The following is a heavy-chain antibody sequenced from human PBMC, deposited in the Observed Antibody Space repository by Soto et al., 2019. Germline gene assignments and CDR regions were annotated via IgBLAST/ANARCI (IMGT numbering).Heavy chain of an antibody. V-gene: IGHV3-23*01. D-gene: IGHD2-8*01. CDR1: GFTFSSYA. Sequence: EVQLLESGGGLVQPGGSLRLSCAASGFTFSSYAMSWVRQAPGKGLEWVSAISGSGGSTYYADSVKGRFTISRDNSKNTLYLQMNSLRAEDTAVYYCAKDFRRYCTNGVCSYFDYWGQGTLVTVSS. CDR2: ISGSGGST. CDR3: AKDFRRYCTNGVCSYFDY. J-gene: IGHJ4*02.